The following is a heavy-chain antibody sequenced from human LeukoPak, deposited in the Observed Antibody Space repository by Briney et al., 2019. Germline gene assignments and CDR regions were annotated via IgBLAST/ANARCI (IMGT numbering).Heavy chain of an antibody. CDR1: GFTFSSYS. Sequence: GGSLRLSCAASGFTFSSYSMNWVRQAPGKGLEWVSSISSSSSYIYYADSVKGRFTISRDNAKNSLYLQMNSLRAEDTAVYYCARVGRTYGDFDYWGQGTLVTVSS. CDR2: ISSSSSYI. D-gene: IGHD4-17*01. J-gene: IGHJ4*02. V-gene: IGHV3-21*01. CDR3: ARVGRTYGDFDY.